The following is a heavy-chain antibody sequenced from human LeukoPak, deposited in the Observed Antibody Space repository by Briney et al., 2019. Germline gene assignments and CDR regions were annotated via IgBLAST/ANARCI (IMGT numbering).Heavy chain of an antibody. J-gene: IGHJ5*02. V-gene: IGHV3-20*04. CDR3: ARRSCSGGNCYRWFDL. CDR2: INWIGVST. D-gene: IGHD2-15*01. Sequence: GGSLSLSRAASGFTFDDHGMSWVRQAPGGGLGWGSDINWIGVSTNYVNSVKGRFTISRDNAKNSLYLQMNSLKAEDTAFYYCARRSCSGGNCYRWFDLWGQGTLVTVSS. CDR1: GFTFDDHG.